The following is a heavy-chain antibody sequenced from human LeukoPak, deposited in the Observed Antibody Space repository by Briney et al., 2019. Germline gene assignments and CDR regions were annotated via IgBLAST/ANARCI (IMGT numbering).Heavy chain of an antibody. D-gene: IGHD4-17*01. V-gene: IGHV3-7*05. Sequence: GGSLRLSCAASGFTFSRYWISWVRQAPGKGLEWVASINEDGSEKNYVDSVRGRFTISRDNAKNSLHLQMNSLRGEDTAMYYCARCPTGFDDWGQGTLVTVSS. J-gene: IGHJ4*02. CDR1: GFTFSRYW. CDR3: ARCPTGFDD. CDR2: INEDGSEK.